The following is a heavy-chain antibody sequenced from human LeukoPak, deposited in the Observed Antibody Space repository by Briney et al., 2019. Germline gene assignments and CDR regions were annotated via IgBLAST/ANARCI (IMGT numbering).Heavy chain of an antibody. CDR1: GFTFSSYE. D-gene: IGHD3-10*01. Sequence: QPGGSLRLSCAASGFTFSSYEMNWVRQAPGKGLEWVSYISSSGSTIYYADSVKGRFTISRDNAKNSLYLQMNSLRAEDTAVYYCARDPADYGSGKRDPTHAFDIWGQGTMVTVSS. CDR2: ISSSGSTI. V-gene: IGHV3-48*03. J-gene: IGHJ3*02. CDR3: ARDPADYGSGKRDPTHAFDI.